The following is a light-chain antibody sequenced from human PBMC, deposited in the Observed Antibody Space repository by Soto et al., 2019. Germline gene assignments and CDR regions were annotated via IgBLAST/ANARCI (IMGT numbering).Light chain of an antibody. CDR2: WAS. Sequence: QKPGQSPKLLLYWASTRESGVPDRFSGSGSGTDFTLSISSLQAEDVAVYFCQQYSTPPWTFGQGTKVDIK. CDR3: QQYSTPPWT. V-gene: IGKV4-1*01. J-gene: IGKJ1*01.